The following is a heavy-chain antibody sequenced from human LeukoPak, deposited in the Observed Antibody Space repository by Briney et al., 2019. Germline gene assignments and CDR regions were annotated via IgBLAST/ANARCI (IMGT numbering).Heavy chain of an antibody. CDR1: GYTFTGYY. D-gene: IGHD1-26*01. Sequence: ASVKVSCKASGYTFTGYYMHWVRQAPGQGLEWMGWINPNSGGTNYAQKFQGRVTMTRDTSISTAYMELSRLRSDDTAVYYCAREPGASLNNWFDPWGQGTLVTVSP. CDR3: AREPGASLNNWFDP. CDR2: INPNSGGT. V-gene: IGHV1-2*02. J-gene: IGHJ5*02.